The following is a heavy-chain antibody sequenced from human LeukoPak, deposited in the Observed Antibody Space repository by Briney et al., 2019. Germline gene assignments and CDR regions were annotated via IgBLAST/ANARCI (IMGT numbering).Heavy chain of an antibody. CDR1: GYTFTGYY. J-gene: IGHJ4*02. CDR2: INPNSGGT. V-gene: IGHV1-2*04. CDR3: ARKATFSHDSSGYYYDY. Sequence: ASVKVSCKASGYTFTGYYMHWVRQASGQGLEWMGWINPNSGGTNYAQKFQGWVTMTRDTSISTAYMELSRLRSDDTAVYYCARKATFSHDSSGYYYDYWGQGTLATVSS. D-gene: IGHD3-22*01.